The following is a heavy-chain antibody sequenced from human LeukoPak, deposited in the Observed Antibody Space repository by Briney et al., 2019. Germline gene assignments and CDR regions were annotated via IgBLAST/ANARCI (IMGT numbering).Heavy chain of an antibody. Sequence: GGSLRLSCAASGFTFSSYAMSWVRQAPGKGLVWVSFINPDGENTNYADSVKGRFIISRDNAKNTLYLQMNSLRAEDTAVYYCAKDLHYGSADYWGQGIQVTVSS. V-gene: IGHV3-74*01. D-gene: IGHD3-10*01. CDR1: GFTFSSYA. CDR2: INPDGENT. CDR3: AKDLHYGSADY. J-gene: IGHJ4*02.